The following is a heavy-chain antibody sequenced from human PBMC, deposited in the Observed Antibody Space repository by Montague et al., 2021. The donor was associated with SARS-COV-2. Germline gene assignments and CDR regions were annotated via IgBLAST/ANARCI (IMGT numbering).Heavy chain of an antibody. D-gene: IGHD2-2*01. Sequence: CAISGDSVSSNIATWNWIRQSPSRGLEWLGRTYYRSKWYNGYAESVKSRITIDPDTSKHQFSLHLNSVTPEDTAVYYCARIPVGSKYYFDFWGQGTTVTVSS. CDR1: GDSVSSNIAT. J-gene: IGHJ4*02. CDR3: ARIPVGSKYYFDF. V-gene: IGHV6-1*01. CDR2: TYYRSKWYN.